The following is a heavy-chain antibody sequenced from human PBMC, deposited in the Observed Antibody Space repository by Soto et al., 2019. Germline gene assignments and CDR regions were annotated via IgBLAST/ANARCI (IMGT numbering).Heavy chain of an antibody. CDR2: IYWDDDK. V-gene: IGHV2-5*02. CDR1: GFSLSTTGVG. D-gene: IGHD3-10*01. CDR3: AQKPRAYGLGRERANYSDP. J-gene: IGHJ5*02. Sequence: QITLKESGPTLVRPTQTLTLTCTFSGFSLSTTGVGVGWIRQPPGKALEWLALIYWDDDKRYSPSLKSRLTITKDTSKNEVILTMTNLDPLEPATYSSAQKPRAYGLGRERANYSDPWGQGSLVTVSS.